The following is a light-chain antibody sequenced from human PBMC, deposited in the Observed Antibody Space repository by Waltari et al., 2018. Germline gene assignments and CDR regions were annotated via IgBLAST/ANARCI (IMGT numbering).Light chain of an antibody. CDR2: EVS. V-gene: IGLV2-8*01. CDR3: SSYAGSNNFV. J-gene: IGLJ1*01. Sequence: QSALTQPPSASGSPGQSVTISCTGTSSDVGGYNYVSGYQQHPGKVPKLRIYEVSKRPSGVPDRFSGSKSGNTASLTVSGLQAEDEADYYCSSYAGSNNFVFGTGTKVTVL. CDR1: SSDVGGYNY.